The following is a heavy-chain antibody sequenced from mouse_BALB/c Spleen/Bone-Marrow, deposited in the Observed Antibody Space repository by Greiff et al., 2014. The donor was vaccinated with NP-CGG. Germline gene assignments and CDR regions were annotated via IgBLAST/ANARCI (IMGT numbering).Heavy chain of an antibody. J-gene: IGHJ3*01. D-gene: IGHD1-1*01. CDR3: AAYYYGSSQLAY. V-gene: IGHV14-3*02. CDR2: IDPANGNT. CDR1: GFNIKDTY. Sequence: VQLQQPGAELVKPGASVKLSCTASGFNIKDTYMHWVKQRPEQGLEWIGRIDPANGNTKYDPKFQGKATITADTSSNTAYLQLSSLTSEDTAVYYCAAYYYGSSQLAYWGQGTLVTVSA.